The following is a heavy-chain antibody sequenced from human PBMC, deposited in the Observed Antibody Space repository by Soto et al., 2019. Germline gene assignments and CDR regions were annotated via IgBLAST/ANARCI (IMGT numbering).Heavy chain of an antibody. V-gene: IGHV1-3*01. J-gene: IGHJ4*02. CDR1: GYTFTDYA. Sequence: ASVKVACKASGYTFTDYAIHWVRQAPGQGLEWMGWINVGNGNTGYSRKFQGRVTNVRDMSASTAYIEVTSLTSEDTAIYYCAREGAHYTPLDHWGQGTLVTVSS. D-gene: IGHD2-15*01. CDR2: INVGNGNT. CDR3: AREGAHYTPLDH.